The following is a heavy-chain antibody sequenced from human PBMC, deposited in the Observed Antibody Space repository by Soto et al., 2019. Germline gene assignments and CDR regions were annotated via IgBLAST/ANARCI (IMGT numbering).Heavy chain of an antibody. CDR1: GYTFTSYA. Sequence: RASVKVSCKASGYTFTSYAMHWVRQAPGQRLEWMGWINAGNGNTKYSQKFQGRVTITRDTSASTAYMELSSLRSEDTAVYYCASEKLDGYNFWFDYWGQGTLVTVSS. J-gene: IGHJ4*02. D-gene: IGHD3-3*01. CDR3: ASEKLDGYNFWFDY. CDR2: INAGNGNT. V-gene: IGHV1-3*01.